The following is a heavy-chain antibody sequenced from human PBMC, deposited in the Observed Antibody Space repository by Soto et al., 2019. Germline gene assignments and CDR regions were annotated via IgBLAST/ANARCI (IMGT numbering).Heavy chain of an antibody. CDR2: INHSGST. CDR3: ARGRGLPPHLPRYCTNGVCRGGWFDP. CDR1: GGSFSGYY. J-gene: IGHJ5*02. D-gene: IGHD2-8*01. Sequence: SETLSLTCAVYGGSFSGYYWSWIRQPPGKGLEWIGEINHSGSTNYNPSLKSRVTISVDTSKNQFSLKLSSVTAADTAVYYCARGRGLPPHLPRYCTNGVCRGGWFDPWGQGTLVTVSS. V-gene: IGHV4-34*01.